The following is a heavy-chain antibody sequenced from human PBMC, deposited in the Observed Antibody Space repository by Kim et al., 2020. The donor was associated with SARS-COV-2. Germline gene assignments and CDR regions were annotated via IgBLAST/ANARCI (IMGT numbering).Heavy chain of an antibody. D-gene: IGHD2-21*02. CDR2: IYYSGST. Sequence: SETLSLTCTVSGGSISSSSYYWGWIRQPPGKGLEWIGSIYYSGSTYYNPSLKSRVTISVDTSKNQFSLKLSSVTAADTAVYYCARLSVVTASYYYYGMDVWGQGTTVTVSS. CDR1: GGSISSSSYY. CDR3: ARLSVVTASYYYYGMDV. J-gene: IGHJ6*02. V-gene: IGHV4-39*01.